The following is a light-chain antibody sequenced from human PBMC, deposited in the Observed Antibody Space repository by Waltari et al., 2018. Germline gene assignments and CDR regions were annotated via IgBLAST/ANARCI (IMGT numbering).Light chain of an antibody. Sequence: DFQLTQSPSTLSASVGDRVTITCRASHNINNLVAWYQQKPGKAPKLLIYKVSNLDVGVPSRFSGSGSGTQFTLTINSLQPDDFATYYCLQYYSYWTFGPGTTVEIK. CDR2: KVS. J-gene: IGKJ1*01. CDR1: HNINNL. CDR3: LQYYSYWT. V-gene: IGKV1-5*03.